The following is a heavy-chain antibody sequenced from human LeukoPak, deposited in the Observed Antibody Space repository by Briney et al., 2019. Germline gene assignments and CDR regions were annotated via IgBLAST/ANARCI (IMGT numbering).Heavy chain of an antibody. Sequence: ASVKVSCKASGYTFTSYDINWVRQATGQGLEWMGWMNPNSGNTGYAQKFQGRVTMTRNTSISTAYMELSSLRSEDTAVYYCERDTPLIAARTTEADAFDIWGQGTMVTVSS. D-gene: IGHD6-13*01. CDR2: MNPNSGNT. J-gene: IGHJ3*02. CDR3: ERDTPLIAARTTEADAFDI. CDR1: GYTFTSYD. V-gene: IGHV1-8*01.